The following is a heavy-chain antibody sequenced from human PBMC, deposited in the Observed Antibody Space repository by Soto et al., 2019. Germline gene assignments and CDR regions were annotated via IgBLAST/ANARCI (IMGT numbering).Heavy chain of an antibody. CDR1: GFTFSSYG. CDR2: IWYDGSNK. D-gene: IGHD4-17*01. J-gene: IGHJ4*02. Sequence: GGSLRLSCAASGFTFSSYGMHWVRQAPGKGLEWVAVIWYDGSNKYYADSVKGRFTISRDNSKNTLYLQMNSLRAEDTAVYYCARDFVHDYAVSDYWGQGTLVTVSS. V-gene: IGHV3-33*01. CDR3: ARDFVHDYAVSDY.